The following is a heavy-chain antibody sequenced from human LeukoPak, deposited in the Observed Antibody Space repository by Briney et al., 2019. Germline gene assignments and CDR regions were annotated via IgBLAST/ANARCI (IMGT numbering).Heavy chain of an antibody. CDR3: ARRGFCSGGSCFPRSWFDP. J-gene: IGHJ5*02. CDR1: GYSFTSYW. Sequence: GESLKISCKGSGYSFTSYWIGWVRQMPGKGLEWMGIIYPGDSDTRYSPPFQGQVTISADKSISTAYLQWSSLKASDTAMYYCARRGFCSGGSCFPRSWFDPWGQGTLVTVSS. CDR2: IYPGDSDT. V-gene: IGHV5-51*01. D-gene: IGHD2-15*01.